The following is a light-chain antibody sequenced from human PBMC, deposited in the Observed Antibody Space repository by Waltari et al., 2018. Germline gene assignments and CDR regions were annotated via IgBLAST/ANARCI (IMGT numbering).Light chain of an antibody. Sequence: EIVLTQSPATLSLSTGERATPPCRASQSINRYLAWYQQKPGQAPRLLIYDASDRATGIPARFSGSGSGTDFALTISTLEPEDFAVYYCQQRSAWPLTFGQGTKVEIK. V-gene: IGKV3-11*01. J-gene: IGKJ1*01. CDR2: DAS. CDR1: QSINRY. CDR3: QQRSAWPLT.